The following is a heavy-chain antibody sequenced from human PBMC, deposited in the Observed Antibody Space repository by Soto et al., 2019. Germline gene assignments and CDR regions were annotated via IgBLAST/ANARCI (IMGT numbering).Heavy chain of an antibody. V-gene: IGHV4-31*03. Sequence: LSLTCTVSGGSISSGGYYWSWIRQHPGKGLEWIGYIYYSGSTYYNPSLKSRVTISVDTSKNQFSLKLSSVTAADTAVYYCARVHRALYCSSTSCPNWFDPWGQGTLVTVSS. CDR3: ARVHRALYCSSTSCPNWFDP. J-gene: IGHJ5*02. CDR1: GGSISSGGYY. D-gene: IGHD2-2*01. CDR2: IYYSGST.